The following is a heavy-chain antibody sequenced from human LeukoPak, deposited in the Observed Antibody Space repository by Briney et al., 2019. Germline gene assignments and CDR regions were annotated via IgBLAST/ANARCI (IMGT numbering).Heavy chain of an antibody. CDR3: ARSGDFRRYSSSWYDY. Sequence: AGGSLRLSCAASGFTFSSYGMHWVRQAPGKGLEWVAVISYDGSNKYYADSVKGRFTISRDNSKNTLYLQMNSLRAEDTAVYYCARSGDFRRYSSSWYDYWGQGTLVTVSS. D-gene: IGHD6-13*01. CDR2: ISYDGSNK. J-gene: IGHJ4*02. V-gene: IGHV3-30*03. CDR1: GFTFSSYG.